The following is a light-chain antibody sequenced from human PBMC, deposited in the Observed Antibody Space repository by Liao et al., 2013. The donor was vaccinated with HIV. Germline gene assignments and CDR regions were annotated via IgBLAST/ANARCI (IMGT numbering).Light chain of an antibody. J-gene: IGLJ3*02. CDR3: QVWDSPSDHRV. CDR1: DIGNKA. CDR2: HDD. V-gene: IGLV3-21*04. Sequence: GSVAPETTATISCGANDIGNKAVNWYQQRSGQAPLLVIFHDDHRPSGIPERFSGSNSGNTASLTITRVEAGDEADYYCQVWDSPSDHRVFGGGTKLTVV.